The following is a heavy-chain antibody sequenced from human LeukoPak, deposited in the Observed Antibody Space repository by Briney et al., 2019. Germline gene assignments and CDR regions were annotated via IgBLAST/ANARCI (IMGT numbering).Heavy chain of an antibody. D-gene: IGHD5-24*01. CDR1: GGSINSTNW. Sequence: SETLSLTCAVSGGSINSTNWWSWVRQPPGKGLEWIGEMYQSGNTRYNPSLKSRLTISVDKPKNQFSLKLSSVSAADTAVYYCARRSDAYNLWAFDVWGQGTMVVVSS. CDR2: MYQSGNT. J-gene: IGHJ3*01. CDR3: ARRSDAYNLWAFDV. V-gene: IGHV4-4*02.